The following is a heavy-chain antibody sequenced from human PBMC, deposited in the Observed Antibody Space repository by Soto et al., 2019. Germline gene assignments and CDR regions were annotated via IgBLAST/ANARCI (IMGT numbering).Heavy chain of an antibody. CDR2: ILHIGST. V-gene: IGHV4-4*02. J-gene: IGHJ4*02. CDR1: GGSISTTNW. CDR3: ASGFDSDGLYNGGHR. Sequence: VQLQESGPGLVKPSGTLSLTCTVSGGSISTTNWWSWVRQSPGKGLEWIGEILHIGSTNYNPSLKSRVTISIDKSKNQFSLRLSSVAAADTAVYYCASGFDSDGLYNGGHRWGQGTLVSVSS. D-gene: IGHD3-22*01.